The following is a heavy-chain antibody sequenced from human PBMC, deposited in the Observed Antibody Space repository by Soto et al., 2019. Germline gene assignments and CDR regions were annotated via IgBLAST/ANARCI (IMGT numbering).Heavy chain of an antibody. J-gene: IGHJ5*02. CDR2: IYYRGST. Sequence: QVQLQESGPGLVKPSQTLSLTCTVSGGSISSGDYYWSWIRQPPGKGLEWIGYIYYRGSTYYHPSLKSRVTISVDSSKNQFSLKLSSVTAADTAVYYCARYCSSTSCYIRTASFDPWGQGTLVTVSS. CDR3: ARYCSSTSCYIRTASFDP. D-gene: IGHD2-2*02. CDR1: GGSISSGDYY. V-gene: IGHV4-30-4*01.